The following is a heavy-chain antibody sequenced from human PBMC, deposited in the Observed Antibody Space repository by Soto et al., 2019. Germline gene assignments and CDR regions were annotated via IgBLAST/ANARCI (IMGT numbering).Heavy chain of an antibody. V-gene: IGHV1-69*13. CDR2: IIPIFGTA. Sequence: SVKVSCKASGGTFSSYAISWVRQSPGQGLEWMGGIIPIFGTANYAQKFQGRVTITADESTSTAYMELSSLRSEDTAVYYCARDYYGSGSYSPPFDPWGQGTLVTSPQ. CDR1: GGTFSSYA. CDR3: ARDYYGSGSYSPPFDP. J-gene: IGHJ5*02. D-gene: IGHD3-10*01.